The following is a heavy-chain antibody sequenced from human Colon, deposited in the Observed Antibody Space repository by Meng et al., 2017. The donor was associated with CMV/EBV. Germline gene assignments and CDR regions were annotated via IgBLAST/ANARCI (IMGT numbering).Heavy chain of an antibody. CDR2: IYYSGST. V-gene: IGHV4-59*01. D-gene: IGHD3-10*01. J-gene: IGHJ6*02. Sequence: SETLSLTCTVSGGSISSYYWSWIRQPPGKGLEWIGYIYYSGSTNYNPSLKSRVTISVDTSKNQFSLKLSSVTAADTAVYYCARDLGYGSGSSGPGMYVWGQGTTVTVSS. CDR1: GGSISSYY. CDR3: ARDLGYGSGSSGPGMYV.